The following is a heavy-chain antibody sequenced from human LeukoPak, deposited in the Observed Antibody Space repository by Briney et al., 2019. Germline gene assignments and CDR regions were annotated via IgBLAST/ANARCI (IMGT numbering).Heavy chain of an antibody. CDR2: IYYSGST. J-gene: IGHJ5*02. CDR3: ARGRPSGYDS. CDR1: GGSISSGGYY. D-gene: IGHD5-12*01. V-gene: IGHV4-31*03. Sequence: PSETLSLTCTVSGGSISSGGYYWSWIRQHPGRGLEWIGYIYYSGSTYYNPSLKSRVTISVDTSKNQFSLKLSSVTAADTAVYYCARGRPSGYDSWGQGTLVTVSS.